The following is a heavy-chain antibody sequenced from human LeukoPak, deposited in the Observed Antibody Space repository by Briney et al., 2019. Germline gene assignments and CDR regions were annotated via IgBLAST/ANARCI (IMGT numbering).Heavy chain of an antibody. CDR3: ARAVYYDSSGYSDYYYYYMDV. J-gene: IGHJ6*03. V-gene: IGHV4-59*01. CDR1: GGSFSGYY. CDR2: IYYSGST. D-gene: IGHD3-22*01. Sequence: PSETLSLTCAVYGGSFSGYYWSWIRQPPGKGLEWIGYIYYSGSTNYNPSLKSRVTISVDTSKNQFSLKLSSVTAADTAVYYCARAVYYDSSGYSDYYYYYMDVWGKGTTVTISS.